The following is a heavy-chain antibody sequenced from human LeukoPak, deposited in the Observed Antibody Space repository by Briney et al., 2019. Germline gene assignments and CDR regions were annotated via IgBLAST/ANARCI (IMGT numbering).Heavy chain of an antibody. D-gene: IGHD3-16*01. CDR3: AREVGGSAFDI. Sequence: PGGSLRLSCAASGFTFSSYAMSWVRQAPGRGLEWVSGLSGSGVYTYYADSVKGRFTISRDNSKNTLYLQMNSLRAEDTAVYYCAREVGGSAFDIWGQGTMVTVSS. V-gene: IGHV3-23*01. J-gene: IGHJ3*02. CDR1: GFTFSSYA. CDR2: LSGSGVYT.